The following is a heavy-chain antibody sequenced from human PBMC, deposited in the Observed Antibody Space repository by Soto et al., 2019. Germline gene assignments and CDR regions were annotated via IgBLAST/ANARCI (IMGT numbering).Heavy chain of an antibody. J-gene: IGHJ3*01. V-gene: IGHV3-30*09. D-gene: IGHD6-19*01. CDR1: GFTLSAFS. CDR3: VRCREWLMTAFGV. CDR2: VSYDGSTT. Sequence: HPXESLRLSYEASGFTLSAFSMQSVLQEPGQGLEWVAVVSYDGSTTYYADSVKGRFAVSRDNSIHTVYLDMDNLRGDDTAVYYCVRCREWLMTAFGVWGQGTMVTVSS.